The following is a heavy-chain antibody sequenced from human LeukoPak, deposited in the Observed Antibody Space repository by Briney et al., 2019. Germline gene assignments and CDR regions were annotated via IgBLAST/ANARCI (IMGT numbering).Heavy chain of an antibody. CDR3: ARDRGRYYMDV. D-gene: IGHD6-25*01. V-gene: IGHV1-2*02. Sequence: GASVKVSCKASGFTFNAYNIHWVRQAPGQGLEWMGWINPKSGGANYAQKFQGRVTMTWDTSISTAYMELSRLRSDDTAVYYCARDRGRYYMDVWGKGTTVTISS. J-gene: IGHJ6*03. CDR1: GFTFNAYN. CDR2: INPKSGGA.